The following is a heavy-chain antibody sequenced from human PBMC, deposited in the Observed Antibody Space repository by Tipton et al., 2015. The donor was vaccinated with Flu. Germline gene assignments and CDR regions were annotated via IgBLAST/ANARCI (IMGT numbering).Heavy chain of an antibody. D-gene: IGHD2-2*01. CDR3: ARDPSLGMPDYFDS. J-gene: IGHJ4*02. CDR1: GDSVGSTYY. V-gene: IGHV4-38-2*02. Sequence: TLSLTCSVSGDSVGSTYYWGWIRQSPGKGLEWIGNSYHTGNAYYNPTLKSRVTISVDTSMSQFSLQLTSVTAADTAVYYCARDPSLGMPDYFDSWGQGILVTASS. CDR2: SYHTGNA.